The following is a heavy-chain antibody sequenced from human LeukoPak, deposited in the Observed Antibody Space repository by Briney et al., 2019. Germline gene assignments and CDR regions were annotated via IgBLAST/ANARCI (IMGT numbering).Heavy chain of an antibody. J-gene: IGHJ6*03. CDR1: GDSISNYY. D-gene: IGHD2-21*01. Sequence: SETLSLTCTVSGDSISNYYWSWIRQSAEKKLEYIGRIYTTGSTNSNPSLESRVTMSLDTSKNQFSLGLSSVTAADTAVYYCAGMHTVGYYYYYYMDVWGKGTPVTVSS. CDR3: AGMHTVGYYYYYYMDV. V-gene: IGHV4-4*07. CDR2: IYTTGST.